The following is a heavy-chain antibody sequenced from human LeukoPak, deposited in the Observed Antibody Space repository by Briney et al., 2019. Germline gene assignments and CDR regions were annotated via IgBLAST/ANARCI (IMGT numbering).Heavy chain of an antibody. CDR2: MNPNSGNT. CDR3: ARLSGCSSTSCPYYFDY. Sequence: ASVKVSCKASGYTFTSYDINWVRQATRQGLEWMGWMNPNSGNTGYAQKFQGRVTITRNTSISTAYMELSSLRSEDTAVYYCARLSGCSSTSCPYYFDYWGQGTLVTVSS. J-gene: IGHJ4*02. D-gene: IGHD2-2*01. CDR1: GYTFTSYD. V-gene: IGHV1-8*03.